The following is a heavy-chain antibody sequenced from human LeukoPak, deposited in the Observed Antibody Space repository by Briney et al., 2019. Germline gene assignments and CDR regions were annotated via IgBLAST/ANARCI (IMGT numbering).Heavy chain of an antibody. CDR1: GGSISSGSHY. Sequence: SETLSLTCTVSGGSISSGSHYWGWIRQPPGKGLEWIGSVYYSGSTYYNPSLKSRVAISVDTSKNQFSLKLTSVTAADTAVYYCARRPTGDPKFDYWGQGILVTVSS. V-gene: IGHV4-39*01. CDR2: VYYSGST. D-gene: IGHD7-27*01. J-gene: IGHJ4*02. CDR3: ARRPTGDPKFDY.